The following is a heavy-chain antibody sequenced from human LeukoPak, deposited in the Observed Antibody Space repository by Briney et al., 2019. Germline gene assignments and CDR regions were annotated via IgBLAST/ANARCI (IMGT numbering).Heavy chain of an antibody. J-gene: IGHJ4*02. CDR3: ARDSGSYYYFDY. V-gene: IGHV3-30*03. CDR1: GFSFSAYG. CDR2: ISSDGSDK. Sequence: GGSLRLSCAASGFSFSAYGMHWVRQSPGKGLKWVTVISSDGSDKYYADSVKGRFTISRDNSKNTLYLQMNSLRGEDTAVYYCARDSGSYYYFDYWGQGTLVTVSS. D-gene: IGHD1-26*01.